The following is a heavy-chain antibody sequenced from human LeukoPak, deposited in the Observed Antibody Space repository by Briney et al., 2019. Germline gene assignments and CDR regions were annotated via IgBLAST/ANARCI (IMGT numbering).Heavy chain of an antibody. CDR2: ITASATTT. V-gene: IGHV3-23*01. D-gene: IGHD3-10*01. CDR3: AKYISDSGAYYAFDY. Sequence: PGGSLRLSCVASGFTFSKYAMTWVRQAPGKGLEGVSAITASATTTYYAASVKGRFTISRDDSKNTLSLQMDSLSAEDTALYYCAKYISDSGAYYAFDYWGQGTLVTVSS. CDR1: GFTFSKYA. J-gene: IGHJ4*02.